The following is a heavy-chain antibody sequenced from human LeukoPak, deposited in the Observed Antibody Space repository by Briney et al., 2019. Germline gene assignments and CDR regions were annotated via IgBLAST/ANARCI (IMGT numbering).Heavy chain of an antibody. D-gene: IGHD6-6*01. V-gene: IGHV5-51*01. CDR2: IHPGDSDT. CDR3: ARPRESSSPAFFDY. J-gene: IGHJ4*02. CDR1: GYSFTSYW. Sequence: GESLKISCKGSGYSFTSYWIGWVRQMPGKGLEWMGIIHPGDSDTRYSPSFQGQVTISVDKSISTAYLQWSSLKASDTAMYYCARPRESSSPAFFDYWGQGTLVTVSS.